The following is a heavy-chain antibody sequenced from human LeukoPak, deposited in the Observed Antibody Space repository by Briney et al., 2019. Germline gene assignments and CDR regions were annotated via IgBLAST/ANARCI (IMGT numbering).Heavy chain of an antibody. CDR1: GGTFSSCA. D-gene: IGHD2-2*01. J-gene: IGHJ3*02. CDR2: IIPIFGTA. V-gene: IGHV1-69*01. CDR3: ARTPPYQLPSDDAFDI. Sequence: SVKVSCKASGGTFSSCAISWVRQAPGQGLKWMGGIIPIFGTANYAQKFQGRVTITADESTSTAYMELSSLRSEDTAVYYCARTPPYQLPSDDAFDIWGQGTMVTVSS.